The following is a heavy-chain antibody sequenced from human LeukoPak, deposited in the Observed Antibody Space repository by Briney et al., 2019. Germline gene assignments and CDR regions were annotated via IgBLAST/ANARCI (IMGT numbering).Heavy chain of an antibody. Sequence: GGSLRLSCAASGFTFSNYGMHWVRQAPGKGLEWVTFIRYDGSNKFYADSVKGRFTISRDNSKNTMLLQMYSLRPEDTALYYCAKDMGSGWSRANFDYWGRGTLVTVSS. CDR3: AKDMGSGWSRANFDY. CDR2: IRYDGSNK. J-gene: IGHJ4*02. CDR1: GFTFSNYG. D-gene: IGHD6-19*01. V-gene: IGHV3-30*02.